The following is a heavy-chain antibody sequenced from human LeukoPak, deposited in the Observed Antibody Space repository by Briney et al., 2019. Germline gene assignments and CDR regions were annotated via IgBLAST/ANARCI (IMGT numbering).Heavy chain of an antibody. CDR3: AKDRRGFGFGGGNYFDY. V-gene: IGHV3-20*04. D-gene: IGHD3-10*01. Sequence: GGSLRLSCAASGFTFDDSVMSWVRQVPGKGLEWVSGINWNGGSTGYVDSVKGRFTISRDNAKNSLYLQMNSLRTEDTALYYCAKDRRGFGFGGGNYFDYWGQGTLVTVSS. CDR2: INWNGGST. CDR1: GFTFDDSV. J-gene: IGHJ4*02.